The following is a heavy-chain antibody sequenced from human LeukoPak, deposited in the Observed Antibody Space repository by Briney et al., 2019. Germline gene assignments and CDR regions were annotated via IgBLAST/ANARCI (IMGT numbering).Heavy chain of an antibody. CDR3: ARGPKAGYYYDSSGYTKSWFDP. J-gene: IGHJ5*02. V-gene: IGHV1-69*13. CDR1: GGTFISYA. D-gene: IGHD3-22*01. Sequence: SVKVSCKASGGTFISYAISWVRQAPAQGLEWMGGIIPIFGTANYAQKFQGRVTITADESTSTAYMELSSLRSEDTAVYYCARGPKAGYYYDSSGYTKSWFDPWGQGTLVTVSS. CDR2: IIPIFGTA.